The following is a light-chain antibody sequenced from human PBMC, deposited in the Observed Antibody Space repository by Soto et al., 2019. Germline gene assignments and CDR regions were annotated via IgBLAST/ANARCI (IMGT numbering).Light chain of an antibody. CDR1: SSDVGGYTY. CDR2: EVV. CDR3: TSYTSSSPLV. J-gene: IGLJ1*01. V-gene: IGLV2-14*01. Sequence: QSALTQPASVSGSPGQSITISCTGTSSDVGGYTYVSWYQHNPGKAPKLMIYEVVNRPSGVSNRFSGSKSGITDSLTISGLQAEDEADYYCTSYTSSSPLVFGTGTKLTVL.